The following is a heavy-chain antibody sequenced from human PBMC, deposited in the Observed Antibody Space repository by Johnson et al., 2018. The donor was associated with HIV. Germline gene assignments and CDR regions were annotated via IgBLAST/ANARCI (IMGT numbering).Heavy chain of an antibody. Sequence: QVQLVESGGGVVQPGRFLRLSCAASGFSFCSYAMHWVRQAPGKGLEWVALMSFDGSNKYYADSVKGRFTISRDNSKNTLYLQMNSLRAEDTVVYYCGKRPGPIGGATPDALESRGKGTMVTVSS. CDR1: GFSFCSYA. CDR3: GKRPGPIGGATPDALES. CDR2: MSFDGSNK. V-gene: IGHV3-30*18. J-gene: IGHJ3*02. D-gene: IGHD1-26*01.